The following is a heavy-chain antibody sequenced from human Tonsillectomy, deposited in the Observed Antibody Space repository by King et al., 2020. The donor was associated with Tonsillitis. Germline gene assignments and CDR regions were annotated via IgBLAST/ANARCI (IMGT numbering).Heavy chain of an antibody. J-gene: IGHJ4*02. CDR3: ARLEGDTYSGVDY. CDR2: IYPSDSDT. Sequence: QLVQSGAEVKKPGESLKISCKGSGYSFDTHWIGWVRQMPGKGLEWMGIIYPSDSDTRYSPSFQGQVTISADKSISTAYRQWSSLKASDTAMYYCARLEGDTYSGVDYWGQGTLVTVSS. D-gene: IGHD2-21*01. CDR1: GYSFDTHW. V-gene: IGHV5-51*01.